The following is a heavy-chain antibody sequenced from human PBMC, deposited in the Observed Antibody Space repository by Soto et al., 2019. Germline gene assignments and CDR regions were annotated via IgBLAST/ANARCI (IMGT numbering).Heavy chain of an antibody. D-gene: IGHD5-18*01. CDR1: WVKGGDHG. Sequence: VGSQRHCCAASWVKGGDHGVSRVPQAPGKGLEWVSVIYSGSSTYYADSVKGRFTISRDNSKNTLYLQMNSLRAEDTAVYYCAREVDTAMDNDYWGQGTLVTGAS. J-gene: IGHJ4*02. CDR3: AREVDTAMDNDY. CDR2: IYSGSST. V-gene: IGHV3-53*01.